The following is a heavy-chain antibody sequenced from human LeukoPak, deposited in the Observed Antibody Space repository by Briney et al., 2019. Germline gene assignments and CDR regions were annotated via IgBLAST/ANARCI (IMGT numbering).Heavy chain of an antibody. CDR1: GGSISSSSYY. CDR3: ARDAQQDFDY. D-gene: IGHD6-13*01. V-gene: IGHV4-39*07. J-gene: IGHJ4*02. Sequence: SETLSLTCTVSGGSISSSSYYWGWIRQPPGKGLEWIGSIYYSGSTYYNPSLKSRVTISVDTSKNQFSLKLSSVTAADTAVYYCARDAQQDFDYWGQGTLVTVSS. CDR2: IYYSGST.